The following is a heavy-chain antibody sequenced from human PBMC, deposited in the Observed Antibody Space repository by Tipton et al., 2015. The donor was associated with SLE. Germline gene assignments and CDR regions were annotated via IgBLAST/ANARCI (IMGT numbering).Heavy chain of an antibody. CDR2: INPSGGST. V-gene: IGHV1-46*01. Sequence: QLVQSGAEVKKPGASVKVSCRASGYTFTSYYIHWVRQAPGQGLEWMGIINPSGGSTNYAQKFQARVSMTRDTSTSTVYMELSSLRSEDTAVYYCARIAYSDDYSNPGYCDLWGRGTLVTVSS. CDR3: ARIAYSDDYSNPGYCDL. D-gene: IGHD5-18*01. J-gene: IGHJ2*01. CDR1: GYTFTSYY.